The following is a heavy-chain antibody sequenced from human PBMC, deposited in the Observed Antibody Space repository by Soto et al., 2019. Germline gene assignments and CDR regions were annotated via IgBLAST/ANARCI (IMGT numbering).Heavy chain of an antibody. CDR1: GFTFSSYS. D-gene: IGHD6-19*01. V-gene: IGHV3-48*01. CDR2: ISSSSSTI. J-gene: IGHJ4*02. CDR3: ARDTAVADYDY. Sequence: EVQLVESGGGLVQPGGSLRLSCAASGFTFSSYSMNWVRQAPGKGLEWVSYISSSSSTIYYADSVKGRFTISRDNAKNSLYLQMNGLRAEDTAVYYCARDTAVADYDYWGQGTLVTVSS.